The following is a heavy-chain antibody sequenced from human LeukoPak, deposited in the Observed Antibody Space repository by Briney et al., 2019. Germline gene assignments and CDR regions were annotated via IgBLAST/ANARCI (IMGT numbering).Heavy chain of an antibody. CDR2: ISSSSSYI. D-gene: IGHD5-12*01. V-gene: IGHV3-21*01. CDR3: ARDLSSLIVATIPGPYYFDY. J-gene: IGHJ4*02. CDR1: GFTFSSYS. Sequence: PGGSLRLSCAASGFTFSSYSMNWVRQAPGKGLEWVSSISSSSSYIYYADSVKGRFTISRDNAKNSLYLQMNSLRAEDTAVYYCARDLSSLIVATIPGPYYFDYWGQGTLVTVSS.